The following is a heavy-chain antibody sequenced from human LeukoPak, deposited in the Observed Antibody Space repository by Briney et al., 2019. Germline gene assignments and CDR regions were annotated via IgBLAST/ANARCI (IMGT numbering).Heavy chain of an antibody. CDR2: IIPIFGTA. J-gene: IGHJ4*02. Sequence: GSSVKVSCKASGGTFSSYAISWVRQAPGQGLEWMGGIIPIFGTANYAQKFQGRVTITADESTSTAYMELSSLRSEDTAVYYCARDTSGRLQWYLDYWGQGTLVTVSS. CDR3: ARDTSGRLQWYLDY. D-gene: IGHD4-11*01. CDR1: GGTFSSYA. V-gene: IGHV1-69*01.